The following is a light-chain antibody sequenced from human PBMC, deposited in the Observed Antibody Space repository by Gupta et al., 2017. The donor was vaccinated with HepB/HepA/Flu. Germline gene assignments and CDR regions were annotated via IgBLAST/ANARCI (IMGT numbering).Light chain of an antibody. CDR1: SSNIGSNS. CDR3: AAWDDILSALV. Sequence: QSVVTQPPSASGTPGQRVTTSCSGSSSNIGSNSVNWYQKFPGTAPKLLIYSHTQRPSGVPDRFSGSKSGTSASLAISGLQSEDEAEYYCAAWDDILSALVFGGGTTLTVL. J-gene: IGLJ3*02. CDR2: SHT. V-gene: IGLV1-44*01.